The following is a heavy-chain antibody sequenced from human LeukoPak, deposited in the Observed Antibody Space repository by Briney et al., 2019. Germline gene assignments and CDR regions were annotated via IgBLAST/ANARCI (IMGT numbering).Heavy chain of an antibody. CDR3: AYSSSWYDRRIDY. D-gene: IGHD6-13*01. Sequence: ASVKVSCKASGYTFTSYDINWVRQATGQGLEWMGWMNPNSGNTGYAQKFQSGVTMTRNTSISTAYMELSSLRSEDTAVYYCAYSSSWYDRRIDYWGQGTLVTVSS. CDR1: GYTFTSYD. J-gene: IGHJ4*02. CDR2: MNPNSGNT. V-gene: IGHV1-8*01.